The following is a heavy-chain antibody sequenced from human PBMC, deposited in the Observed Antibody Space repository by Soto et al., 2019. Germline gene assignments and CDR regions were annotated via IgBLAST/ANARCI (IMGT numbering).Heavy chain of an antibody. Sequence: QVQLVESGGGVVQPGRSLRLSCAASGFTFSSYAMHWVRQAPGKGLEWVAVISYDGSNKYYADSVKGRFTISRDNSKNTLYLQMNSLRAEDTAVYYCARDRDGDYAYYYGMDVWGQGTTVTVSS. J-gene: IGHJ6*02. V-gene: IGHV3-30-3*01. CDR1: GFTFSSYA. CDR2: ISYDGSNK. CDR3: ARDRDGDYAYYYGMDV. D-gene: IGHD4-17*01.